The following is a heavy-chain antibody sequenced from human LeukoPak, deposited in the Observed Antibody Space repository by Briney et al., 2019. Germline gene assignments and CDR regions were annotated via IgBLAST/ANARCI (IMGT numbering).Heavy chain of an antibody. CDR2: IWYDGNNK. V-gene: IGHV3-33*06. CDR3: AKDRLTGTAINDDAFDI. Sequence: SGRSLRLSCAASGFTFSIYGMHWVRQAPGKGLEWVAVIWYDGNNKYYADSVKGRSTISRDNSKNTLYLQMNSLRAEDTAVYYCAKDRLTGTAINDDAFDIWGQGTMVTVSS. D-gene: IGHD1-7*01. J-gene: IGHJ3*02. CDR1: GFTFSIYG.